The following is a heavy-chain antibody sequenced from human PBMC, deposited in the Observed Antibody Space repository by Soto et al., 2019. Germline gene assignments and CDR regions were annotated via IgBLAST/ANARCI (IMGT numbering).Heavy chain of an antibody. V-gene: IGHV1-3*01. D-gene: IGHD2-15*01. CDR2: INAGNGNT. Sequence: GASVKVSCEASGYTFTSYAMHWVRQAPGQRLEWMGWINAGNGNTKYSQKFQGRVTITRDTSASTAYMELSSLRSEDTAVYYCARGLLTRNVPYCSGGSSSLFDYWGQGTLVTVSS. CDR3: ARGLLTRNVPYCSGGSSSLFDY. CDR1: GYTFTSYA. J-gene: IGHJ4*02.